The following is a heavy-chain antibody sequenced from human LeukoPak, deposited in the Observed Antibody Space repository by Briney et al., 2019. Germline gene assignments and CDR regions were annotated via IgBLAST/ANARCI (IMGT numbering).Heavy chain of an antibody. CDR2: INSDGTNT. CDR3: ARDRAAFGVVQVGY. Sequence: GGSLRLSCAASTFTFNRYWMHWVRQAPGKGLVWVSRINSDGTNTYYADSVKGRFTISRDNTKNTLYLQMNSLRTEDTAVYYCARDRAAFGVVQVGYWGQGTLVTVSS. V-gene: IGHV3-74*01. J-gene: IGHJ4*02. D-gene: IGHD3-3*01. CDR1: TFTFNRYW.